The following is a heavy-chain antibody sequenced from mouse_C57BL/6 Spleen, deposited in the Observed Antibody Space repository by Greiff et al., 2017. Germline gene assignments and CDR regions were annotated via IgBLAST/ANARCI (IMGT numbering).Heavy chain of an antibody. D-gene: IGHD1-1*01. CDR1: GYTFTDYE. CDR2: IDPETGGT. J-gene: IGHJ1*03. CDR3: TILLLGSYWYVDV. V-gene: IGHV1-15*01. Sequence: VQLQPSGAELVRPGASVTLSCKASGYTFTDYEMHWVKQTPVHGLEWIGAIDPETGGTAYNQKFKGKAILTAEKSSSTAYMELRSLTSEDSAVYYCTILLLGSYWYVDVWGTATTVAVSS.